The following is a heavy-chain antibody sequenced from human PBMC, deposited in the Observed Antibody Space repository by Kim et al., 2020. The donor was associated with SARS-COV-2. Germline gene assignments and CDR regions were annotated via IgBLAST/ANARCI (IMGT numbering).Heavy chain of an antibody. Sequence: SETLSLTCTVSGGSISSYYWSWIRQPPGKGLEWIGYIYYSGSTNYNPSLKSRVTISVDTSKNQFSLKLSSVTAADTAVYYCARDRRTTHYYYGMDVWGQGTTVTVSS. CDR3: ARDRRTTHYYYGMDV. CDR1: GGSISSYY. V-gene: IGHV4-59*13. J-gene: IGHJ6*02. D-gene: IGHD1-7*01. CDR2: IYYSGST.